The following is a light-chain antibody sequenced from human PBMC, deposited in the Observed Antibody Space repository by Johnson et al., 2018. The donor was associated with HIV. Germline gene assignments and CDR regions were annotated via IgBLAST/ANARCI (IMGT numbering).Light chain of an antibody. Sequence: QPVLTQPPSLSAAPGQRVTISCSGSSSNIGNNYVSWYQQLPGTAPRLLVYENHRRPSGIPDRFSGSKSGTSATLGITGLQTGDEADYYCGTWDSSLRAYVFGTGTKVSVL. CDR1: SSNIGNNY. V-gene: IGLV1-51*02. CDR3: GTWDSSLRAYV. J-gene: IGLJ1*01. CDR2: ENH.